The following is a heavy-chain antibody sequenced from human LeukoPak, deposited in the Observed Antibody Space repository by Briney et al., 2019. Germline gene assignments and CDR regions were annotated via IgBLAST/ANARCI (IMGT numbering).Heavy chain of an antibody. CDR2: INHSGST. D-gene: IGHD3-9*01. Sequence: SETLSLTCAVYGGSFSGYYWSWIRQPPGKGLEWIGEINHSGSTNYNPSLKSRVTILVDTSKNQFSLKLSSVTAADTAVYYCARGLRYFPYWGQGTLVTVSS. CDR1: GGSFSGYY. CDR3: ARGLRYFPY. J-gene: IGHJ4*02. V-gene: IGHV4-34*01.